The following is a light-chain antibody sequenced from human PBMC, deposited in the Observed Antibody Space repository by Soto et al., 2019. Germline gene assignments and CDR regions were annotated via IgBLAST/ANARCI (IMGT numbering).Light chain of an antibody. CDR3: QQYGSSGT. Sequence: EIVLTQSPVTQSGSPGERANLSCXASQSVSNNYLAWYQQKPGQAPRLLIYGASNRATGIPDRFSGSGSGTDFTLTISRLEPEDFAVYYCQQYGSSGTFGQGTKVDTK. CDR2: GAS. CDR1: QSVSNNY. V-gene: IGKV3-20*01. J-gene: IGKJ1*01.